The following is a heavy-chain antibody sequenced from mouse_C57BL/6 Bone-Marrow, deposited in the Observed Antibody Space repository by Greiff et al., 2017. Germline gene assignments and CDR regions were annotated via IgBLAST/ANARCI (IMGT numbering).Heavy chain of an antibody. Sequence: EVQRVESGGGLVKPGGSLTLSCAASGFTFSSYAMSWVRQTPEKRLEWVATISDGGSYTYYPDNVKGRFTISSANAKNNLYLQMSHLKSEDTAMYYGARDFFLYYDEGGYAMDDWGQGTSVTVSA. D-gene: IGHD1-1*01. CDR2: ISDGGSYT. V-gene: IGHV5-4*01. CDR1: GFTFSSYA. CDR3: ARDFFLYYDEGGYAMDD. J-gene: IGHJ4*01.